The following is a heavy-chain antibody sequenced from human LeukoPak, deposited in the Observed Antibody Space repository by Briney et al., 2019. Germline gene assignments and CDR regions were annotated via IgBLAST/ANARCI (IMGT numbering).Heavy chain of an antibody. CDR2: INPNSGGT. Sequence: GASVKVSCKASGYTFTGYYMHWVRQAPGQGLEWMGWINPNSGGTNYAQKFQGRVTMTRDTSISTAYMELSRLRSDDTAVYYCARDGAVGGWEPDHNWFDPWGQGTLVTVSS. CDR1: GYTFTGYY. D-gene: IGHD1-26*01. CDR3: ARDGAVGGWEPDHNWFDP. J-gene: IGHJ5*02. V-gene: IGHV1-2*02.